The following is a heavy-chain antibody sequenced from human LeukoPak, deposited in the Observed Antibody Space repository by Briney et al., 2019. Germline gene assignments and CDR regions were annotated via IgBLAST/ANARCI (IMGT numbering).Heavy chain of an antibody. CDR3: ARVLNYYGSGSYYPVFDP. D-gene: IGHD3-10*01. CDR1: GGSISSYY. Sequence: SETLSLTCTVSGGSISSYYWSWIRQPPGKGLEWIGYIYYSGSTNYNPSLKSRVTISVDTSKNQFSLKLSSVTAADTAVYYCARVLNYYGSGSYYPVFDPWGQGTLVTVSS. CDR2: IYYSGST. J-gene: IGHJ5*02. V-gene: IGHV4-59*01.